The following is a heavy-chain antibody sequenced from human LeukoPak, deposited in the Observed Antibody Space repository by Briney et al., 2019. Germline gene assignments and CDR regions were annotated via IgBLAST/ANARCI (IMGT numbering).Heavy chain of an antibody. CDR1: GFTVSNNY. J-gene: IGHJ4*02. Sequence: GGSLSLSRAASGFTVSNNYMSWVRQAPGKGLEWVSVIYSGGSTYYADSVKGRFTISRDNSKNTLYLQMNSLRAEDTAVYYCARDSHSGSYPFDYWGQGTLVTVSS. D-gene: IGHD1-26*01. CDR3: ARDSHSGSYPFDY. CDR2: IYSGGST. V-gene: IGHV3-53*01.